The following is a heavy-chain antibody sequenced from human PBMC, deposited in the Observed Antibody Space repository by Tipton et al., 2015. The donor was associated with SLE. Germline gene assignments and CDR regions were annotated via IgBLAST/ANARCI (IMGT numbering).Heavy chain of an antibody. CDR3: ARIHDYLGMDV. D-gene: IGHD4-11*01. CDR2: IYTSGST. Sequence: TLSLTCTVSGGYISSYYWSWIRQPPGKGLEWIGYIYTSGSTNYNPSLKSRVTISVDTSKNQFSLKLSSVTAADTAMYYCARIHDYLGMDVWGKGTTVTVSS. V-gene: IGHV4-4*08. J-gene: IGHJ6*03. CDR1: GGYISSYY.